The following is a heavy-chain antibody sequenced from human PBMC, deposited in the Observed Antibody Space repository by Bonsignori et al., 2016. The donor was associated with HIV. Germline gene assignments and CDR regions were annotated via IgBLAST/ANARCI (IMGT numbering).Heavy chain of an antibody. CDR2: IYHSGST. D-gene: IGHD4-17*01. Sequence: WIRQPPGKGLEWIGSIYHSGSTYYNPSLKSRVTISVDTSKNQFSLKLSSVTAADTAVYYCARQTLAPDDYGDYRWSWYFDLWGRGTLVTVSS. V-gene: IGHV4-38-2*01. CDR3: ARQTLAPDDYGDYRWSWYFDL. J-gene: IGHJ2*01.